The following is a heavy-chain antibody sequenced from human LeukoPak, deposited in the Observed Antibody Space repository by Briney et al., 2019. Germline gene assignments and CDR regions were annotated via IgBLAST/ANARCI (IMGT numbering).Heavy chain of an antibody. CDR1: GYTFTGYY. CDR2: INPNSGGT. Sequence: ASVKVSCKASGYTFTGYYMPWVRQAPGQGLEWMGWINPNSGGTNYAQKFQGRVTMTRDTSISTAYMELSRLRSDDTAVYYCARAVGVVVPAAMGPWGQGTLVTVSS. CDR3: ARAVGVVVPAAMGP. J-gene: IGHJ5*02. D-gene: IGHD2-2*01. V-gene: IGHV1-2*02.